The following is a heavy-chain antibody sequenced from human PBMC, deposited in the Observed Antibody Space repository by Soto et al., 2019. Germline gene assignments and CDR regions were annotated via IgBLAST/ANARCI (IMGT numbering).Heavy chain of an antibody. CDR1: GGSFSGYY. Sequence: SSETLPLTCAVYGGSFSGYYWSWIRQPPGKGLEWIGEINHSGSTNYNPSLKSRVTISVDTSKNQFSLKLSSVTAADTAVYYCARALAAAEGRRGTFDIWGQGTMVTVSS. CDR2: INHSGST. V-gene: IGHV4-34*01. D-gene: IGHD6-13*01. CDR3: ARALAAAEGRRGTFDI. J-gene: IGHJ3*02.